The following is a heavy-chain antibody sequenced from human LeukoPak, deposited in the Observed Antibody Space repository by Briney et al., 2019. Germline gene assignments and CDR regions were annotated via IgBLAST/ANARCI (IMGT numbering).Heavy chain of an antibody. CDR3: ARTSPLLWFGEGQDYYGMDV. CDR1: GGSSSGYY. J-gene: IGHJ6*02. Sequence: SETLSLTCAVYGGSSSGYYWSWIRQPPGKGLEWIGEINHSGSTNYNPSLKSRVTISVDTSKNQFSLKLSSVTAADTAVYYCARTSPLLWFGEGQDYYGMDVWGQGTTVTVSS. V-gene: IGHV4-34*01. D-gene: IGHD3-10*01. CDR2: INHSGST.